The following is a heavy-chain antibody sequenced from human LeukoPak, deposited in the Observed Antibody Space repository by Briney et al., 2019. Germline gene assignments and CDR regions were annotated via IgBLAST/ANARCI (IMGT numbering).Heavy chain of an antibody. V-gene: IGHV3-30*18. J-gene: IGHJ3*02. CDR3: AKDQNVWGSYRWHHDAFDI. CDR1: GFTFSSYG. Sequence: PGRSLRLSCAASGFTFSSYGMHWVRQAPGKGLEWVAVIWYGGSNKYYADSVKGRFTISRDNSKNTLYLQMNSLRAEDTAVYYCAKDQNVWGSYRWHHDAFDIWGQGTMVTVSS. CDR2: IWYGGSNK. D-gene: IGHD3-16*02.